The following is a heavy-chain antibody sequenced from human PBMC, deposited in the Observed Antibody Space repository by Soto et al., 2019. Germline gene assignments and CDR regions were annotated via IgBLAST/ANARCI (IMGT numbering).Heavy chain of an antibody. D-gene: IGHD2-15*01. CDR1: GGSISSGGYY. J-gene: IGHJ4*02. CDR3: ARGRVVAATFDY. CDR2: IYYSGST. Sequence: QVQLQESGPGLVKPSQTLSLTCTVSGGSISSGGYYWSWIRQHPGKGLEWIGYIYYSGSTYYNPSLKSRXXTXVXTSKNQFSLKLSSVTAADTAVYYCARGRVVAATFDYWGQGTLVTVSS. V-gene: IGHV4-31*03.